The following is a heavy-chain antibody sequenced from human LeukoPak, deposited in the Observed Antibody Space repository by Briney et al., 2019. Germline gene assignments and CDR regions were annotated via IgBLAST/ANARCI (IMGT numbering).Heavy chain of an antibody. D-gene: IGHD5-18*01. Sequence: GGSLRLSCAASGFTFSSYAMHWVRQAPGKGLEWVAVISYDGSNKYYADSVKGRFTISRDNSKNTLYLQMNSLRAEDTAVYYCARSQGTDTAMAFDYWGQGTLVTVPS. CDR2: ISYDGSNK. CDR3: ARSQGTDTAMAFDY. V-gene: IGHV3-30-3*01. CDR1: GFTFSSYA. J-gene: IGHJ4*02.